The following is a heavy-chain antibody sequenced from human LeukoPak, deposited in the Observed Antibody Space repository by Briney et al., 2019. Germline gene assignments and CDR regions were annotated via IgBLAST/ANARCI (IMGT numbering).Heavy chain of an antibody. CDR2: IKQDGSEK. CDR1: GFTFSSYW. J-gene: IGHJ4*02. CDR3: ARDPNGFWSGYYFDS. V-gene: IGHV3-7*01. Sequence: PGGSLRLSCAASGFTFSSYWMNWVRQAPGKGLEWVANIKQDGSEKHYVESVKGRFTISRDNAKNSLYLQMNNLRAEDKAVYYCARDPNGFWSGYYFDSWGQGTLVTVSS. D-gene: IGHD3-3*01.